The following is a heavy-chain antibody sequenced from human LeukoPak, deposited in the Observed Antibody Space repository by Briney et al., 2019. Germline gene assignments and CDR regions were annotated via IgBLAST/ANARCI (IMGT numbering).Heavy chain of an antibody. CDR1: GYTFTSYY. J-gene: IGHJ3*02. V-gene: IGHV1-46*01. D-gene: IGHD6-19*01. Sequence: GASVKVSCKASGYTFTSYYMHWVRQAPGQGLEWMGIINPSGGSTSYAQKFQGRVTMTRDTSTSTVYMELSSLRSEDTAVYYCASERAVLDAFDIWGQGTMVTVSS. CDR3: ASERAVLDAFDI. CDR2: INPSGGST.